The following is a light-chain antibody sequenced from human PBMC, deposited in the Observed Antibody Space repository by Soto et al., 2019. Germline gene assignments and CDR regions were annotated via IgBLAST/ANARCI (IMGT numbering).Light chain of an antibody. V-gene: IGKV1-5*03. J-gene: IGKJ1*01. CDR1: QTVSSR. Sequence: EIRMTQSASSLSGSVGDGATIXCRASQTVSSRLAWYQQKPGQAPKLLIYNASTLNSWVPSRFSGSGSGTEFTLTISSLQPDDFATYYCQHYNSYSEGFGQGTRWIS. CDR3: QHYNSYSEG. CDR2: NAS.